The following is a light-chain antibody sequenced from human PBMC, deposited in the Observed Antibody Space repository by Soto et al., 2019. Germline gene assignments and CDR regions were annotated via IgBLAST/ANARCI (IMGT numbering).Light chain of an antibody. CDR2: ATS. CDR1: QSVTTAY. V-gene: IGKV3-20*01. CDR3: QQYGPSHPIT. Sequence: EIVLTQCPGTLSWYAGERATLSWRASQSVTTAYFAWYQQKPGQPPRLFIYATSSRANGFTDRFSGSGCGTDFTLTISRLEPEAFAVSSCQQYGPSHPITFGQGTRLEIK. J-gene: IGKJ5*01.